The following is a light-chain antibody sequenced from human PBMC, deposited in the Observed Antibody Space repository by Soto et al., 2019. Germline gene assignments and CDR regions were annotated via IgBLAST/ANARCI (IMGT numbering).Light chain of an antibody. CDR3: SSYNSRDTRV. V-gene: IGLV2-14*01. CDR1: SSDVGGYNY. CDR2: EVS. J-gene: IGLJ1*01. Sequence: QSVLTQPASVSGSPGQSITISCTGTSSDVGGYNYVSWYQHHPGKAPKLMIYEVSNRPSGVSNRFSGSKSGNTASLTISRLQAEDEPDYYCSSYNSRDTRVFGTRTKVTVL.